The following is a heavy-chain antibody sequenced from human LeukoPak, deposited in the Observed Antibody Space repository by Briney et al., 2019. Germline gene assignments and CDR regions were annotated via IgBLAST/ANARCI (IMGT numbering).Heavy chain of an antibody. V-gene: IGHV4-34*01. CDR2: INHSGST. CDR1: GGSFSGYY. D-gene: IGHD2-2*01. Sequence: SETLSLTCAVYGGSFSGYYWSWIRQPPGKGLEWIGEINHSGSTNYNPSLKSRVTISVDTSKNQFSLKLSSVTAADTAVYYCARGGGPRYCSSTSCYARGNYYYYYSMDVWGKGTTVTVSS. J-gene: IGHJ6*04. CDR3: ARGGGPRYCSSTSCYARGNYYYYYSMDV.